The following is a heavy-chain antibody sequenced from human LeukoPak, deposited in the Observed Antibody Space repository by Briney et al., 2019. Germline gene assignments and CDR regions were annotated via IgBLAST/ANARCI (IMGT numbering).Heavy chain of an antibody. CDR3: ARVRSIVGARDFDY. Sequence: GASVKVSCKASGYSFINHGISWVRQAPGQGLEWMGWISAYNGSTNYAQKFQGRVTMTTDTSTSTAYMELRSLRSDDTAVYYCARVRSIVGARDFDYWGQGTLVTVSS. D-gene: IGHD1-26*01. J-gene: IGHJ4*02. CDR2: ISAYNGST. V-gene: IGHV1-18*01. CDR1: GYSFINHG.